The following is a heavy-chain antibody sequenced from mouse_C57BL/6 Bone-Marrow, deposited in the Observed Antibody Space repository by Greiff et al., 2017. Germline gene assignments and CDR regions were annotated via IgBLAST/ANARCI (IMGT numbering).Heavy chain of an antibody. CDR1: GYTFTSYW. J-gene: IGHJ1*03. CDR3: ALLGV. V-gene: IGHV1-50*01. CDR2: IDPSDSYT. Sequence: QVQLQQPGAELVKPGASVKLSCKASGYTFTSYWMQWVNQRPGQGLEWIGEIDPSDSYTNYNQKFKGKATLTVDTSSSTAYMQLSSLTSEDSAVYYCALLGVWGTGTAVTVAS. D-gene: IGHD3-1*01.